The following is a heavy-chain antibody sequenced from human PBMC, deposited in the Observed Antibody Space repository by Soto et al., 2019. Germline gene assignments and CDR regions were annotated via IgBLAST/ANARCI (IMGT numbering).Heavy chain of an antibody. CDR3: VRTSLVVAAATREHY. D-gene: IGHD2-15*01. V-gene: IGHV3-74*01. Sequence: PGGSLRLSCAASGFTFSSYWMHWVRQAPGKGLVWVSRINSDGSSTSYADSVKGRFTISRDNAKNTLYLQMNSLRAEDTAVYYCVRTSLVVAAATREHYWCQATLVTVSS. CDR1: GFTFSSYW. CDR2: INSDGSST. J-gene: IGHJ4*02.